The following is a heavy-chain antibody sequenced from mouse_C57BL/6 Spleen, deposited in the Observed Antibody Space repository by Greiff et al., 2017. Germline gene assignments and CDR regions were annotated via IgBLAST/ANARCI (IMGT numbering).Heavy chain of an antibody. CDR3: ASYYGNYGGMDY. J-gene: IGHJ4*01. Sequence: EVQLQQSGPELVKPGASVKISCKASGYTFTDYYMNWVKQSHGKSLEWIGDINPNNGGTSYNQKFKGKATLTVDKSSSTAYMELRSLTSEDSAVYYCASYYGNYGGMDYWGQGTSVTVSS. CDR2: INPNNGGT. CDR1: GYTFTDYY. V-gene: IGHV1-26*01. D-gene: IGHD2-1*01.